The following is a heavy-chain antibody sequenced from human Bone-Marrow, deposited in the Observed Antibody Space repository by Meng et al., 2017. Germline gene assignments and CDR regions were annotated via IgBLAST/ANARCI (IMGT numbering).Heavy chain of an antibody. CDR2: IYTSGST. CDR3: ARDSRGNTYGYFDY. Sequence: SCTVSGGSISSGSYYWSWIRQPAGKGLEWIGRIYTSGSTNYNPSLKSRVTISVDTSKNQFSLKLSSVTAADTAVYYCARDSRGNTYGYFDYWGQGTLVTVSS. J-gene: IGHJ4*02. D-gene: IGHD5-18*01. V-gene: IGHV4-61*02. CDR1: GGSISSGSYY.